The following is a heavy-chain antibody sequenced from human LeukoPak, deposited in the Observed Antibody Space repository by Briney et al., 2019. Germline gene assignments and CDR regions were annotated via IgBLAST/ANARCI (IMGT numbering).Heavy chain of an antibody. CDR3: ARDAGDV. V-gene: IGHV3-23*01. Sequence: GGSLRLSCAASGFTFSNHAMTWVRQAPGKGLEWVSSISGSGGSIYYADSVKGRFTISRDNAKNSLYLQMNSLRAEDTAVYYCARDAGDVWGQGTTVTVSS. J-gene: IGHJ6*02. CDR1: GFTFSNHA. CDR2: ISGSGGSI.